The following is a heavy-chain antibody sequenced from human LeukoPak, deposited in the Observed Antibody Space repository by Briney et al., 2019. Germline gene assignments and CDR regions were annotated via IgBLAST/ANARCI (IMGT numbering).Heavy chain of an antibody. CDR2: IDRDGSRI. J-gene: IGHJ4*02. V-gene: IGHV3-74*01. CDR3: VRGNDYGGPHY. Sequence: PGGSLRLSCAASGFTFSSYGVHWVRQAPGKGLVWVSRIDRDGSRINYADSVKGRFTISRDNGKNTLFLQMNSLRAEDAAVYYCVRGNDYGGPHYWGQGTLVTVSS. CDR1: GFTFSSYG. D-gene: IGHD4-23*01.